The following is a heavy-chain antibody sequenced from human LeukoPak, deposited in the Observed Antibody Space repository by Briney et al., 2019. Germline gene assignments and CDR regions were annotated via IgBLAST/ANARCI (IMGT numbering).Heavy chain of an antibody. CDR2: IYTSGTT. D-gene: IGHD4-11*01. V-gene: IGHV4-4*07. CDR1: GVSIRGYY. Sequence: PSETLSLTCSVAGVSIRGYYWNWVRQPAGKGLEWIGRIYTSGTTDDNPSLKSRVTMSVDTPNNQVSLNMNSVTAADTAVYYCARDNEAYSNGYYYYYMDVWGKGTTVTVSS. J-gene: IGHJ6*03. CDR3: ARDNEAYSNGYYYYYMDV.